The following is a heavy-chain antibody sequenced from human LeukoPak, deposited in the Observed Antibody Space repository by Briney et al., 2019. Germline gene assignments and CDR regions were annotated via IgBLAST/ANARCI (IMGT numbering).Heavy chain of an antibody. CDR3: ATHSSSSDYYYYGMDV. V-gene: IGHV5-51*01. Sequence: GESLKISCKGSGYSFTSYWIGWVRQMPGKGLEWMGIIYPGDSGTRYSPSFQGQVTISADKSISTAYLQWSSLKASDTAMYYCATHSSSSDYYYYGMDVWGQGTTVTVSS. J-gene: IGHJ6*02. CDR2: IYPGDSGT. D-gene: IGHD6-6*01. CDR1: GYSFTSYW.